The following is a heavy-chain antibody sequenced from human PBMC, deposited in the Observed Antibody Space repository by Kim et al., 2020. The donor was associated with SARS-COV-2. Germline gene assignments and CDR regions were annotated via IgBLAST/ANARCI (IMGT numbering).Heavy chain of an antibody. CDR1: GFTFSNAW. Sequence: GGSLRLSCAASGFTFSNAWMSWVRQAPGKGLEWVGRIKSKTDGGTTDYAAPVKGRFTISRDDSKNTLYLQMNSLKTEDTAVYYCTTDPTGRYYDILTGYYNLDYWGQGTLVTVSS. CDR3: TTDPTGRYYDILTGYYNLDY. CDR2: IKSKTDGGTT. J-gene: IGHJ4*02. V-gene: IGHV3-15*01. D-gene: IGHD3-9*01.